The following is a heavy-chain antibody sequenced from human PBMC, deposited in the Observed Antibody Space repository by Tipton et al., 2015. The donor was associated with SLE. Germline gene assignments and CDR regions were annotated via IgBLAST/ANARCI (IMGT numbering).Heavy chain of an antibody. CDR3: AKRNDFWSGYYGYYYGMDV. CDR1: GGSISSYS. V-gene: IGHV4-59*12. CDR2: MYDSNIYYGGST. Sequence: TLSLTCTVSGGSISSYSWSWIRQSPGKGLEWIAYMYDSNIYYGGSTNYNPSLRGRVTISADTSKNQFSLKLSSVTAADTAVYYCAKRNDFWSGYYGYYYGMDVWGQGTTVTVSS. D-gene: IGHD3-3*01. J-gene: IGHJ6*02.